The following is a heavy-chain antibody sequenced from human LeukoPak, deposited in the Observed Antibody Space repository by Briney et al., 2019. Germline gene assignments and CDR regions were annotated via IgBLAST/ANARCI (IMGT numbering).Heavy chain of an antibody. CDR1: GGSISNYY. V-gene: IGHV4-4*07. J-gene: IGHJ4*02. CDR3: ARDGIGSYFGVDY. D-gene: IGHD1-26*01. CDR2: IHASGSI. Sequence: SETLSLTCTVSGGSISNYYWSWIRQPAGKGLEWIGRIHASGSINYSPSLKSRVTISVDNSKNQFSLKLSSVTAADMALYYRARDGIGSYFGVDYWGQGTLVTVSS.